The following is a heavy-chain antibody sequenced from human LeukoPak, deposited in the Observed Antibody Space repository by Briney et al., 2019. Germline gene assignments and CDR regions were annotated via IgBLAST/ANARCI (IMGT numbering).Heavy chain of an antibody. J-gene: IGHJ5*02. V-gene: IGHV3-48*04. Sequence: GGSLRLSCAASGFTFSTYSIDWVRQAPGKGLEWISYISSSSCTIDFADSVKGRFTITRDNARNSVYLQMNSLRAEDTAVYYCARVHTSSYAADLWGQRTLVTVSS. CDR2: ISSSSCTI. CDR3: ARVHTSSYAADL. D-gene: IGHD3-22*01. CDR1: GFTFSTYS.